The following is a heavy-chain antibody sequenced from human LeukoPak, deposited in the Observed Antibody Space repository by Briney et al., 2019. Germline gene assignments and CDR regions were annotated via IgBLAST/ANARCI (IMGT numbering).Heavy chain of an antibody. Sequence: PSETLSLTCAVYGGSFSGYYWSWIRQPPGKGLEWIGEINHSGSTNYNPPLKSRVTISVDTSKNQFSLKLSSVTAADTAVYYCARDGLPTWNDRYFDYWGQGTLVTVSS. CDR1: GGSFSGYY. D-gene: IGHD1-1*01. CDR2: INHSGST. CDR3: ARDGLPTWNDRYFDY. J-gene: IGHJ4*02. V-gene: IGHV4-34*01.